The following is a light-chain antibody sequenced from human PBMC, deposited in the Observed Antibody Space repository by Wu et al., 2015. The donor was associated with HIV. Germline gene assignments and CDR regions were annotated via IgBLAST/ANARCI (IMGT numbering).Light chain of an antibody. CDR3: QRYGSSPYT. CDR1: ENVNSN. CDR2: GAS. J-gene: IGKJ2*01. V-gene: IGKV3-15*01. Sequence: EIVMTQSPATLTVSPGERATLSCRASENVNSNLAWYQQKPGRAPRLLIYGASTRATGIPARFSGSGSGTEFTLTISSLQSEDFAVYYCQRYGSSPYTFGQGTKLGDQT.